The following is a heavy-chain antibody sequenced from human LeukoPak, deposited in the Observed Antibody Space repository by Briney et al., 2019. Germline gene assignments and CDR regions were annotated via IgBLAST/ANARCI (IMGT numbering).Heavy chain of an antibody. J-gene: IGHJ5*02. Sequence: GESLKISCKGSGYSFTSYWIGWVRQMPGKGLEWMGIIFPGDSDTRYSPSFQGQVTISADKSISTAYLQWSSLKASDTAMYYCARSPTYYYDSSGYPPNWFDPWGQGTLVTVSS. CDR3: ARSPTYYYDSSGYPPNWFDP. CDR1: GYSFTSYW. D-gene: IGHD3-22*01. CDR2: IFPGDSDT. V-gene: IGHV5-51*01.